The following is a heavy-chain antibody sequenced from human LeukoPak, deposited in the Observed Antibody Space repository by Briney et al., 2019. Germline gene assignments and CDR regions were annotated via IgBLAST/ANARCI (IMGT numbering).Heavy chain of an antibody. V-gene: IGHV4-39*07. D-gene: IGHD1-1*01. J-gene: IGHJ4*02. Sequence: SETLPLTCTVSGGSISRSSYYWSWIRQPPGKGLEWIGEINHSGSTNYNPSLKSRVTISVDTSKNQFSLKLSSVTAADTAVYYCARGLGSFYGERQDYWGQGTLVTVSS. CDR3: ARGLGSFYGERQDY. CDR2: INHSGST. CDR1: GGSISRSSYY.